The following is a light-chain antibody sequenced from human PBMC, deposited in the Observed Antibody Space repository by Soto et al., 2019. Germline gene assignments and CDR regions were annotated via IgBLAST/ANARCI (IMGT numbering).Light chain of an antibody. J-gene: IGKJ1*01. CDR1: QSISSW. CDR3: QQYNSYWT. Sequence: DIQMTQSPSTLSASVGARVTIICRASQSISSWLAWYQKKPGKAPKLLIYDASSLESGVPSRFSGSGSGTEFTLTISSLQPDDFATYYCQQYNSYWTFGQGTKVEIK. V-gene: IGKV1-5*02. CDR2: DAS.